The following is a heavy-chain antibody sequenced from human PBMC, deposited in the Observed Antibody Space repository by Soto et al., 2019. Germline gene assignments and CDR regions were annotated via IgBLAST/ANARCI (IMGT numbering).Heavy chain of an antibody. J-gene: IGHJ4*02. CDR1: GFTFSSYA. CDR2: ISYDGSNK. V-gene: IGHV3-30-3*01. Sequence: QVQLVESGGGVVQPGRSLRLSCAASGFTFSSYAMHWVRQAPGKGLEWVAVISYDGSNKNYADSVKGRFTISRDNSKNTLYLQMNSLRAEDTAVYYCARRDYWGQGTLVTVSS. CDR3: ARRDY.